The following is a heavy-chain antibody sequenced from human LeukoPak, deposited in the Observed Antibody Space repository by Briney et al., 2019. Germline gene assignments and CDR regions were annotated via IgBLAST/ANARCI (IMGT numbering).Heavy chain of an antibody. Sequence: PGGALRLSFAAPGFTARSNYMSWVRQAPGEGVGGVSVIYSGGSTYYADSVKGRFTISRDNSKNTLYLQMNSLRAEDTAVYYCASARYCSSTSCRDYWGQGTLVTVSS. CDR1: GFTARSNY. CDR2: IYSGGST. D-gene: IGHD2-2*01. V-gene: IGHV3-53*01. J-gene: IGHJ4*02. CDR3: ASARYCSSTSCRDY.